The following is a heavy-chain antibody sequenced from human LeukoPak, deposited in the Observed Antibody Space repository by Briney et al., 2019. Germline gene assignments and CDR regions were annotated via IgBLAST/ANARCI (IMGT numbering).Heavy chain of an antibody. CDR3: ARRTGYCSGGSCYIAFDI. J-gene: IGHJ3*02. CDR1: GGSISSYY. Sequence: SETLSLTCTVSGGSISSYYWSWIRQPPGKGLEWIGYIYYSGSTNYNPSLKSRVTISVDTSKNQFSLKLSSVTAADTAVYYCARRTGYCSGGSCYIAFDIWGQGTMVTVSS. D-gene: IGHD2-15*01. V-gene: IGHV4-59*08. CDR2: IYYSGST.